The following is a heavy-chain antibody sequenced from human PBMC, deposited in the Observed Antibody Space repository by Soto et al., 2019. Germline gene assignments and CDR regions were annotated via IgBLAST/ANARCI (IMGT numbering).Heavy chain of an antibody. V-gene: IGHV4-30-4*01. CDR3: ARGDPNVHIDP. CDR1: GGSISSADAY. J-gene: IGHJ5*02. CDR2: IYYSGST. Sequence: SETLSLTCTVSGGSISSADAYWSWIRQSPGKGLEWIGYIYYSGSTYYNPSLKSRFTISLDTSKNQFSLKLSSVTAADTAVYYCARGDPNVHIDPWGQGTLVTFSS.